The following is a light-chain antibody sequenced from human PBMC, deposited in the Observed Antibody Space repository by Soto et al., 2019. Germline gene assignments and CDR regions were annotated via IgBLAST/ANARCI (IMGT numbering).Light chain of an antibody. CDR3: SSYAGNSRYV. CDR1: SSDVGRYNY. V-gene: IGLV2-8*01. J-gene: IGLJ1*01. CDR2: EVS. Sequence: QSVLTQPPSASGSPGRSVTISCTGTSSDVGRYNYISWYQQLPGKAPKLIIYEVSKRPSGVPDRLSGFKYGNTASLTVSGLQAEDEADYYCSSYAGNSRYVFGTGTKVTVL.